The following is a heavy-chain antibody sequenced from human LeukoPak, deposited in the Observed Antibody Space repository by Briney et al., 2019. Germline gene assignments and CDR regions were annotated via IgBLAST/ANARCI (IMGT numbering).Heavy chain of an antibody. Sequence: RPSQTLSLTCTVAGGSISIGSYYWSWIRQPAGKGLEWIGRIYTSGSTSYNPSLKSRVTISVDTSKNQFSLKLRSVTAADTAVYYCARDPVAGPYYFDYWGQGTLVTVSS. CDR2: IYTSGST. D-gene: IGHD6-19*01. CDR3: ARDPVAGPYYFDY. V-gene: IGHV4-61*02. CDR1: GGSISIGSYY. J-gene: IGHJ4*02.